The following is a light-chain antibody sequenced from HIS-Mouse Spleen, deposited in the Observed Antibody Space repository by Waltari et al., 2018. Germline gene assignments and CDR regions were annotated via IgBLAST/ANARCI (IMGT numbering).Light chain of an antibody. CDR3: CSYAGSSTFAV. Sequence: QSALTQPASVSGSPGQSITISCTGTSSDVGSYNLVSWYQQHPGKAPKLMIYEGSKRPSGVSKRLSGSKSGNTASLTISGLQAEDEADYYCCSYAGSSTFAVFGGGTKLTVL. CDR2: EGS. J-gene: IGLJ3*02. CDR1: SSDVGSYNL. V-gene: IGLV2-23*03.